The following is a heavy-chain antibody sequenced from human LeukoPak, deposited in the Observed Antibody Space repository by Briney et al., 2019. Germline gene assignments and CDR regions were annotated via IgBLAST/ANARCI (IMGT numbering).Heavy chain of an antibody. CDR1: GFTFSSYE. D-gene: IGHD3-9*01. CDR3: ARAMGGVRYFDWLYLY. V-gene: IGHV3-48*03. J-gene: IGHJ4*02. Sequence: GGSLRLSCAASGFTFSSYEMNWVRQAPGKGLEWVSYISSSGSTIYYADSVKGRFTISRDNAKNSLYLQMNSLRAEDTAVYYCARAMGGVRYFDWLYLYWGQGTLVTVSS. CDR2: ISSSGSTI.